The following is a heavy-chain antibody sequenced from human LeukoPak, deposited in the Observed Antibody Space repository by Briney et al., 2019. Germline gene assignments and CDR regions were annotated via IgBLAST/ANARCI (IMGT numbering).Heavy chain of an antibody. Sequence: SETLSLTCTVSGGSISSYYWSWIRQPAGEGLEWIGRIYSSGSTDYNPSLKSRVTMSVDTSKNKFSLKLSSVTAADTAIYYCARGTATSDHWGQGTLVTVSS. V-gene: IGHV4-4*07. CDR2: IYSSGST. CDR1: GGSISSYY. J-gene: IGHJ4*02. CDR3: ARGTATSDH.